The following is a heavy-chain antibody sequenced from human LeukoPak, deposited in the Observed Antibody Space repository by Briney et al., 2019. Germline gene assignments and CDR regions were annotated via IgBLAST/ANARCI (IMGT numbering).Heavy chain of an antibody. D-gene: IGHD3-16*02. CDR3: ARDRAESAWGLYDYVWGSYRHYYYYYMDV. CDR2: IKQDGSEK. V-gene: IGHV3-7*01. CDR1: GFTFSSYW. J-gene: IGHJ6*03. Sequence: GGSLRLSCAASGFTFSSYWMSWVRQAPGKGLEWVANIKQDGSEKYYVDSVKGRFTISRDNAKNSLYLQMNSLRAENTAVYYCARDRAESAWGLYDYVWGSYRHYYYYYMDVWGKGTTVTVSS.